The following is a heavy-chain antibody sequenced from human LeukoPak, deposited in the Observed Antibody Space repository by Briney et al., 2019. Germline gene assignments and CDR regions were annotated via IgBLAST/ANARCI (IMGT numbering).Heavy chain of an antibody. V-gene: IGHV3-7*01. Sequence: PGGSLRLSCAASGFTFSSYWMSWVRQAPGKGLEWVANIKQDGSEKYYVDSVKGRFTISRDNYKNTLYLKMNNLRAEDTAVYYCAKDGVPSRWFGRNYFDYWGQGTLVTVSS. CDR2: IKQDGSEK. CDR1: GFTFSSYW. D-gene: IGHD3-10*01. CDR3: AKDGVPSRWFGRNYFDY. J-gene: IGHJ4*02.